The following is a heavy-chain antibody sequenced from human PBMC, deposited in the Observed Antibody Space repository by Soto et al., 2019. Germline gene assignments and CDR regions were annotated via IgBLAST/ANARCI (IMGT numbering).Heavy chain of an antibody. CDR2: ISHHGLKE. CDR3: AKDWVGGSNKYYFEY. J-gene: IGHJ4*02. V-gene: IGHV3-30*18. D-gene: IGHD1-26*01. CDR1: GFTFRDYG. Sequence: QVQLVESGGGVVRPGRSLRLSCVASGFTFRDYGMHWVRQAQGKGLEWVAGISHHGLKEHYADSVKGRFTISRDNSKKTVYLQLNSLRGDDTAVYYCAKDWVGGSNKYYFEYWGQGTLVTVSS.